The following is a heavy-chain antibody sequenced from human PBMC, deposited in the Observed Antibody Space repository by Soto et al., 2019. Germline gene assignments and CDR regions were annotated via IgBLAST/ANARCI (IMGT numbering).Heavy chain of an antibody. CDR1: GFTFSSYG. CDR3: ARAPYSSSHGYYYYGMDV. D-gene: IGHD6-6*01. V-gene: IGHV3-33*01. CDR2: IWYDGSNK. J-gene: IGHJ6*02. Sequence: QVQLVESGGSVVQPGRSLRLSGAASGFTFSSYGMHWVRQAPGKGLEWVAVIWYDGSNKYYADSVKGRFTISRDNSKNTLYLQMNSLRAEDTAVFYCARAPYSSSHGYYYYGMDVWGQGTTVTVSS.